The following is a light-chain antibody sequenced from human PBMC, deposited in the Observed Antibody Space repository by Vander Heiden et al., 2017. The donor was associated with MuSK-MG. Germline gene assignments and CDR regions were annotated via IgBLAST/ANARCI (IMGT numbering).Light chain of an antibody. Sequence: DIHMAQSPSRVSASVGDRVTITCRASQDISRWLAWYQQKPGKAPKLLIYAASTLQSGVPSRFSGRGSGTDFTLTITNLQPDDFATYLCQQASGFPISFGQGTRLEIK. CDR1: QDISRW. V-gene: IGKV1-12*01. CDR2: AAS. CDR3: QQASGFPIS. J-gene: IGKJ5*01.